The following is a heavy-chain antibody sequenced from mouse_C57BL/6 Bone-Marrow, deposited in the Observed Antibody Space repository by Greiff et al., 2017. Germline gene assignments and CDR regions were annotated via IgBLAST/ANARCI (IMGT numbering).Heavy chain of an antibody. V-gene: IGHV5-4*01. D-gene: IGHD1-1*01. CDR3: ARDYYAPFAY. Sequence: EVKLQESGGGLVKPGGSLKLSCAASGFTFSSYAMSWVRQTPEKRLEWVATISDGGSYTYYPDNVKGRFTISRDNAKNNLYLQMSHLKSEDTAMYYWARDYYAPFAYWGQGTLVTVSA. CDR2: ISDGGSYT. CDR1: GFTFSSYA. J-gene: IGHJ3*01.